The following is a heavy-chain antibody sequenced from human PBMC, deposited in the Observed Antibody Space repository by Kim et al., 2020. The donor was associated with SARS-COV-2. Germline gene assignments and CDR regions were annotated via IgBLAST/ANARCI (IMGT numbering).Heavy chain of an antibody. CDR2: T. V-gene: IGHV1-58*01. D-gene: IGHD1-26*01. CDR3: AADPNSGSSDY. J-gene: IGHJ4*02. Sequence: TNYAQKFQERVTITRDMSTSTAYMELSSLRSEDTDVYYCAADPNSGSSDYWGQGTLVTVSS.